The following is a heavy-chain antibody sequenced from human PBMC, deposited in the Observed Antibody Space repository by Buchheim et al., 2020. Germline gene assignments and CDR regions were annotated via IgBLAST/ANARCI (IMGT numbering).Heavy chain of an antibody. CDR2: INSDGSVT. J-gene: IGHJ4*02. V-gene: IGHV3-74*01. CDR3: ARGPSRGLYYFDS. D-gene: IGHD3-10*01. Sequence: EVQLVESGGGLVQPGGSLRLSCAASGFTFSTYWMHWVRQAPGKGLVWVSRINSDGSVTSYEDSVKGRFTISRDNAKNTLSLQMNSLKVEDTAVYYCARGPSRGLYYFDSWGQGIL. CDR1: GFTFSTYW.